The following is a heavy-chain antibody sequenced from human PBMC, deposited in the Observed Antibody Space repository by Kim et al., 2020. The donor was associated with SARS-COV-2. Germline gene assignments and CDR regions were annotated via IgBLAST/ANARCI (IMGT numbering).Heavy chain of an antibody. V-gene: IGHV4-59*01. J-gene: IGHJ3*02. CDR2: IYYSGST. CDR1: GGSISSYY. Sequence: SETLSLTCTVSGGSISSYYWSWIRQPPGKGLEWIGYIYYSGSTNYNPSLKSRVTISVDTSKNQFSLKLSSVTAADTAVYYCARVRNLYYYDSSGYSTAFDIWGQGTMVTVSS. CDR3: ARVRNLYYYDSSGYSTAFDI. D-gene: IGHD3-22*01.